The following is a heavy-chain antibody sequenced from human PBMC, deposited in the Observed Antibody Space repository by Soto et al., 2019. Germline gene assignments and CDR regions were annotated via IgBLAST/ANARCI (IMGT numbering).Heavy chain of an antibody. CDR3: VHWSMGDYGTLFFDS. V-gene: IGHV2-5*02. CDR2: IYWDDGK. CDR1: GFSLISLGMG. D-gene: IGHD4-17*01. Sequence: QITLKESGPTLVTPTHPLTLTCSFSGFSLISLGMGGGWIRQPPGKALEWLAVIYWDDGKYYKPTLRSRLTITKDTSKHQVVLEMTDMETADTGTYCCVHWSMGDYGTLFFDSWGQGALVTFSS. J-gene: IGHJ4*02.